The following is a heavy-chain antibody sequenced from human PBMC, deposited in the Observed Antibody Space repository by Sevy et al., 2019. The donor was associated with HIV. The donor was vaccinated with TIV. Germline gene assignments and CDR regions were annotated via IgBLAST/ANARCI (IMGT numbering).Heavy chain of an antibody. V-gene: IGHV3-48*03. CDR2: ISSSGSTI. CDR3: ARDGGRGITMIVVGYDAFDI. CDR1: GFTFSSYE. J-gene: IGHJ3*02. Sequence: GGSLRLSCAASGFTFSSYEMNWVRQAPGKGLEWVSYISSSGSTIYYADSVKGRFTISRDNAKNSLYLQMNSLRAEDTAVYYCARDGGRGITMIVVGYDAFDIWGQGTMVTVSS. D-gene: IGHD3-22*01.